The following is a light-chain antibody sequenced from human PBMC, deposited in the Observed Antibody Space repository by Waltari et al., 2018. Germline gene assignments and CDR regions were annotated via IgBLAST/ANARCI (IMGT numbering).Light chain of an antibody. CDR2: AAS. Sequence: EIVVTQQSGTTLSSSRERTTTPSRAARRGGSTNLGWYQQKPGQAPRLLIYAASIRATGIPDRFSGSGSGTDFTLTISRLESEDFAVYYCQQYYNSPLFTFGPGTTVEIK. CDR3: QQYYNSPLFT. J-gene: IGKJ3*01. CDR1: RRGGSTN. V-gene: IGKV3-20*01.